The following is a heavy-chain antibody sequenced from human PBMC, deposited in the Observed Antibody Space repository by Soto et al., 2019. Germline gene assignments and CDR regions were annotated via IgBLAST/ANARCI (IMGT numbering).Heavy chain of an antibody. CDR1: GFSVSSNY. J-gene: IGHJ4*02. D-gene: IGHD3-9*01. CDR2: IYSGGST. CDR3: ASYDILTGYGY. Sequence: PGWSLRLSCAASGFSVSSNYISWVRQAPGKGLEWVSVIYSGGSTYYADSVKGRFTISRDNSKNTLYLQMNSLRAEDTAVYYCASYDILTGYGYWGQGTLVTVSS. V-gene: IGHV3-53*01.